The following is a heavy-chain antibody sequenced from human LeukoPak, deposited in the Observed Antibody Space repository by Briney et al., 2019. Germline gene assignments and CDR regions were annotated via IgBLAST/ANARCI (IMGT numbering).Heavy chain of an antibody. J-gene: IGHJ6*02. CDR1: GFTFSSYG. CDR3: AKDRESVWYYYYGMDV. V-gene: IGHV3-23*01. CDR2: VSGSGGTT. D-gene: IGHD5/OR15-5a*01. Sequence: GGSLRLSCAASGFTFSSYGMTWVRQSPGKGLESVSTVSGSGGTTYYADSVKGRFTISRDNSKNTLYLQMDTLRAEDTAVYYCAKDRESVWYYYYGMDVWGQGTTVTVSS.